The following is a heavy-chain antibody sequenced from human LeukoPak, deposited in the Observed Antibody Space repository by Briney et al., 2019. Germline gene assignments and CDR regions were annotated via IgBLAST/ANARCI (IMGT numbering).Heavy chain of an antibody. CDR1: GFTVTSNY. Sequence: GGSLRLSCAASGFTVTSNYMSWVRQAPGKGLEWVSVIYSGGSTYYADSVKGRFTISRDNSKNTLYPQMNSLRVEDTAVYYCARGGGYNYGYDYWGQGTLVTVSS. CDR2: IYSGGST. V-gene: IGHV3-66*02. J-gene: IGHJ4*02. D-gene: IGHD5-18*01. CDR3: ARGGGYNYGYDY.